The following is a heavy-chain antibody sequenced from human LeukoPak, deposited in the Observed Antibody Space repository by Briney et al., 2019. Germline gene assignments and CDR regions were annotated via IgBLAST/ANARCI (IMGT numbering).Heavy chain of an antibody. Sequence: GGSPRLSCAASGFTFSSYWMHWVRQAPGKGLEWVSNISGSGRGGRTYYADSVKGRFTISRDNSKNTLYLQMNSLRAENTAVYYCAKSGLNRFDYWGQGTLVTVSS. CDR3: AKSGLNRFDY. CDR1: GFTFSSYW. J-gene: IGHJ4*02. V-gene: IGHV3-23*01. CDR2: ISGSGRGGRT. D-gene: IGHD2-15*01.